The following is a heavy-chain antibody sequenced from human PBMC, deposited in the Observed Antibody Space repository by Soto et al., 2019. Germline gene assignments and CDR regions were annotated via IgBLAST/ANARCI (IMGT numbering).Heavy chain of an antibody. CDR2: FDPEDGET. V-gene: IGHV1-24*01. J-gene: IGHJ4*02. Sequence: ASVKVSCKVSGYTLTELSMHWVRQAPGKGLEWMGGFDPEDGETIYAQKFQGRVTMTEDTSTDTAYMEPSSLRSEDTAVYYCATSLGYCSGGSCYKFDYWGQGTLVTVSS. CDR3: ATSLGYCSGGSCYKFDY. CDR1: GYTLTELS. D-gene: IGHD2-15*01.